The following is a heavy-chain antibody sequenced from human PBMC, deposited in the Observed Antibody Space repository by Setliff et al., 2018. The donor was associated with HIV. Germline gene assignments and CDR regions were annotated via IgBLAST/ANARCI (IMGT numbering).Heavy chain of an antibody. V-gene: IGHV3-30*02. CDR2: IQYDGSNK. J-gene: IGHJ4*02. Sequence: PGESLKISCAASGFTFSSFGMHWVRQAPGKGLEWVSFIQYDGSNKYYADSVKGRITISRDNSKNTLYLQMNSLRAEDTAVYYCAKDHATSSWFTALLDYWGQGALVTVSS. D-gene: IGHD6-13*01. CDR3: AKDHATSSWFTALLDY. CDR1: GFTFSSFG.